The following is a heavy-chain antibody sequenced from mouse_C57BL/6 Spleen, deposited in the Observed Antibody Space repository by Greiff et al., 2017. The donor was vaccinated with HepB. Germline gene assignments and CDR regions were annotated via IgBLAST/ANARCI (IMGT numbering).Heavy chain of an antibody. V-gene: IGHV3-6*01. CDR2: ISYDGSN. CDR1: GYSITSGYY. Sequence: DVKLQESGPGLVKPSQSLSLTCSVTGYSITSGYYWNWIRQFPGNKLEWMGYISYDGSNNYNPSLKNRISITRDTSKNQFFLKLNSVTTEDTATYYCAREGAYYWGQGTSVTVSS. CDR3: AREGAYY. J-gene: IGHJ4*01.